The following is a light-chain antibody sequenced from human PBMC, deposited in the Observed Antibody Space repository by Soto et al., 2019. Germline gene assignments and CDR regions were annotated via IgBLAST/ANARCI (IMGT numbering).Light chain of an antibody. CDR3: QQRSTWPPFT. CDR1: QSVSSN. V-gene: IGKV3-11*01. CDR2: DAS. Sequence: EIVMTQSPATLSVSPGERATLSCRASQSVSSNLAWYQQKPGQAPRLLIYDASNRATGVPARFSGSGSGTDFTLIIGSLEPEDFAVYYCQQRSTWPPFTFGPGTKVDIK. J-gene: IGKJ3*01.